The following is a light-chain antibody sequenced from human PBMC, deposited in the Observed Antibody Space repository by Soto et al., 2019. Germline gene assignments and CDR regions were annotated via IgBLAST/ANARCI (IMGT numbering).Light chain of an antibody. Sequence: VLTPSPGTLSLSAGDRATLSCRASQSVSSSSFAWYQQKPGQAPRLLIFGTSARATGIPDRFRCSGSGTEFTPTITRLEPEDVAVYYCQQYGNSRFTFGRGTKVDIK. CDR2: GTS. J-gene: IGKJ2*01. CDR1: QSVSSSS. V-gene: IGKV3-20*01. CDR3: QQYGNSRFT.